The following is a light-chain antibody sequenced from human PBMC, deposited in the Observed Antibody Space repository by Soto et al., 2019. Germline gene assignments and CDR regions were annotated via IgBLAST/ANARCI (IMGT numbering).Light chain of an antibody. CDR2: AVS. J-gene: IGLJ1*01. V-gene: IGLV2-14*03. CDR1: SSDIGSYNH. CDR3: ISYTDRQSYR. Sequence: QSALTQPASVSGSPGQSITISCSGTSSDIGSYNHVAWYQQFPGKSPKLMIYAVSDRPSGVSDRYSGSKSGITASLTISGLQTEDEADYYCISYTDRQSYRFGTGTKSPS.